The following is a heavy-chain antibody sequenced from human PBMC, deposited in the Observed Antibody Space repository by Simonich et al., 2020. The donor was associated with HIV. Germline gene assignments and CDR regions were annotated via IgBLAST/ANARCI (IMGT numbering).Heavy chain of an antibody. D-gene: IGHD6-19*01. CDR1: GGSISSYY. Sequence: GLVKPSETLSLTCTVSGGSISSYYWSWIRQPPGKGLEWIGYIYYSGSTNYNPSLKSRVTISVDTSKNQFSLKLSSVTAADTAVYYCARGSGSGWSYYYYMDVWGKGTTVTVSS. J-gene: IGHJ6*03. V-gene: IGHV4-59*12. CDR3: ARGSGSGWSYYYYMDV. CDR2: IYYSGST.